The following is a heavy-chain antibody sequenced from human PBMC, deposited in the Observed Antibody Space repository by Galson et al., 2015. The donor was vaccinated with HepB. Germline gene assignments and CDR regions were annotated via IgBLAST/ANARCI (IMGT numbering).Heavy chain of an antibody. D-gene: IGHD5-24*01. Sequence: SVKVSCKASGYTFTTNAMIWVRQAPGQGLEWMGWISAYNGNTNYAQKLQGRVTMTTDTSTSTAYMELRSLRSDDTAVYYCARREMATHYYYYGMDVWGQGTTVTVSS. CDR3: ARREMATHYYYYGMDV. V-gene: IGHV1-18*01. CDR2: ISAYNGNT. J-gene: IGHJ6*02. CDR1: GYTFTTNA.